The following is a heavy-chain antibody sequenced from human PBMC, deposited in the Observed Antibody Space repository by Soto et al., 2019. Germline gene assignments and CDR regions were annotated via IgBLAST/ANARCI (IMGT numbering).Heavy chain of an antibody. CDR2: IIPIFGTA. CDR1: GGTFSSYA. V-gene: IGHV1-69*13. CDR3: AKGNISMVRGVRADY. Sequence: ASVKVSCKASGGTFSSYAISWVRQAPGQGLEWMGGIIPIFGTANYAQKFQGRVTITADESTSTAYMELSSLRAEDTAVYYCAKGNISMVRGVRADYWGQGILVTVSS. J-gene: IGHJ4*02. D-gene: IGHD3-10*01.